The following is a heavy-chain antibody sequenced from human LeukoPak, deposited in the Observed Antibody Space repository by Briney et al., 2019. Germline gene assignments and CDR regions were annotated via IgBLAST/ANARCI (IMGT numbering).Heavy chain of an antibody. CDR3: ARVAVAGSSGLDY. J-gene: IGHJ4*02. D-gene: IGHD6-19*01. V-gene: IGHV3-66*01. CDR1: GFTVSSNY. CDR2: IYSGGST. Sequence: PGGSLRLSCAASGFTVSSNYVSWVRQAPGKGLEWVSVIYSGGSTYYADSVKGRFTISRDNSKNTLYLQMNSLRAEDTAVYYCARVAVAGSSGLDYWGQGTLVTVSS.